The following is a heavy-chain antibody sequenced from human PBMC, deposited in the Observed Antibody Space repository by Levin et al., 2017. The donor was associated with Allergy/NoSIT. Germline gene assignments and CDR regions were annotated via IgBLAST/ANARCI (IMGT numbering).Heavy chain of an antibody. V-gene: IGHV3-30*18. CDR2: ISYDGRNT. CDR3: AKVGRWVPGSGHSSSFDI. CDR1: GFTFSTYG. Sequence: SGGSLRLSCAASGFTFSTYGMHWVRQAPGKGLEWVAVISYDGRNTYYADSVKGRFTISRDNSKNTLYLQMSSLRTEDTAIYHCAKVGRWVPGSGHSSSFDIWGQGTMVTVSS. J-gene: IGHJ3*02. D-gene: IGHD6-19*01.